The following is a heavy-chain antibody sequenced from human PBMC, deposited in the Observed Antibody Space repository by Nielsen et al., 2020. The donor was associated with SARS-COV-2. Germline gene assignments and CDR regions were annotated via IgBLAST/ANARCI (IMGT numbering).Heavy chain of an antibody. CDR3: AKDYDYVWGSYRPNWYFDI. J-gene: IGHJ2*01. V-gene: IGHV3-9*01. D-gene: IGHD3-16*02. Sequence: SLKISCVASGIAFDDYAFHWVRQAPGKGLEWVSGINWNSGDMGYADAVKGRFTISRNNAKNTLYLEMSSLRPEDTALYYCAKDYDYVWGSYRPNWYFDIWGRGTQVIVS. CDR2: INWNSGDM. CDR1: GIAFDDYA.